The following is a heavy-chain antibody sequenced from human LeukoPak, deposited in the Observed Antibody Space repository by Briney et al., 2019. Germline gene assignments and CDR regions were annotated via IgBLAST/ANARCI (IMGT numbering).Heavy chain of an antibody. J-gene: IGHJ3*02. V-gene: IGHV4-39*07. CDR2: IYYSGST. CDR1: GGSISSSSYY. D-gene: IGHD6-13*01. Sequence: SETLSLTCTVSGGSISSSSYYWGWIRQPPGKGLEWIGSIYYSGSTYYNPSLKSRVTISVDTSKNQFSLKLSSVTAADTAVYYCAREYSSSWYWVHAFDIWGQGTMVTVSS. CDR3: AREYSSSWYWVHAFDI.